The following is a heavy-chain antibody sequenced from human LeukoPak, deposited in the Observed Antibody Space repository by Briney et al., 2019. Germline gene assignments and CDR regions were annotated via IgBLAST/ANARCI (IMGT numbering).Heavy chain of an antibody. Sequence: PGGSLRLSCAASGFTFRYYTINWVRQAPGKGLEWVSEISGSGESTYYGDSVKGRFTISRDNSKNTLYLQMNSLRAGDTAVYYCAREHWDFDYWGQGTLVTVSS. V-gene: IGHV3-23*01. CDR3: AREHWDFDY. CDR1: GFTFRYYT. J-gene: IGHJ4*02. CDR2: ISGSGEST. D-gene: IGHD7-27*01.